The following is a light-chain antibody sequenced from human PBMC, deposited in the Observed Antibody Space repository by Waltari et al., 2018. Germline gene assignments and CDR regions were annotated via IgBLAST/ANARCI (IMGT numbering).Light chain of an antibody. Sequence: VLYNSNNKNYLAWYQQKPGQPPKLLIYWASTRESGVPDRFSGSGSGTDFTLTISSLQAEDVAVYYCQQYYSTPWTFGQGTKVEIK. J-gene: IGKJ1*01. CDR3: QQYYSTPWT. CDR2: WAS. CDR1: VLYNSNNKNY. V-gene: IGKV4-1*01.